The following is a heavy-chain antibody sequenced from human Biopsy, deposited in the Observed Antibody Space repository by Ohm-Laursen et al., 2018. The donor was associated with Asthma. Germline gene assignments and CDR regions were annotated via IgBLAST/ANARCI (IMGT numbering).Heavy chain of an antibody. CDR1: GFSFDDYA. D-gene: IGHD3-10*01. J-gene: IGHJ6*02. CDR3: ARDMGAGPNQPPSGSGSSHLYGMDV. CDR2: ISWNSGTI. V-gene: IGHV3-9*01. Sequence: SLRLSCTASGFSFDDYAMFWVRQAPGKGLEWVSGISWNSGTIGYADSVKGRFTISRDNAKNSLYLQMNSLGPEDTAVYYCARDMGAGPNQPPSGSGSSHLYGMDVWGQGTTVTVSS.